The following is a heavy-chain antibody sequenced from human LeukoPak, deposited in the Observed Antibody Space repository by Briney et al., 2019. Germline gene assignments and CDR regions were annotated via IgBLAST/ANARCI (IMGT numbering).Heavy chain of an antibody. CDR3: TRVSTTDDY. D-gene: IGHD2/OR15-2a*01. CDR2: INSDGRSA. CDR1: GFAFSRYW. J-gene: IGHJ4*02. Sequence: GGPLRLSCAASGFAFSRYWMHWVRQAPGKGLVWVSRINSDGRSAVYADSVKGRFTISRDNAKNTLYLQMDSLRAEDTAVYYCTRVSTTDDYWGQGTLVTVSS. V-gene: IGHV3-74*01.